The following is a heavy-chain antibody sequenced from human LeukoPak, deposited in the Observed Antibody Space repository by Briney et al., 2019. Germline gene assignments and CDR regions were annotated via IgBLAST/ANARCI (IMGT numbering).Heavy chain of an antibody. J-gene: IGHJ4*02. D-gene: IGHD3-3*01. Sequence: GGSLRLSCAASGFTFSGYWMNWVRQAPGKGLEWVANIKQDASEKYYVDSVKGRLTISRDNTKNSLYLQMNNLRAEDTAVYYCARGPYHDFWSGYRWGQGTLVTVSS. CDR1: GFTFSGYW. V-gene: IGHV3-7*01. CDR3: ARGPYHDFWSGYR. CDR2: IKQDASEK.